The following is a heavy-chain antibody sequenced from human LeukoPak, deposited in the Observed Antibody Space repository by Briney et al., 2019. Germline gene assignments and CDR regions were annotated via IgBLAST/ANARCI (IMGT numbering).Heavy chain of an antibody. V-gene: IGHV4-34*01. D-gene: IGHD3-9*01. CDR3: ARGHDVLRYFDWFED. CDR2: INHSGST. CDR1: GGSFSGYY. J-gene: IGHJ4*02. Sequence: SETLSLTCAAYGGSFSGYYWSWIRQPPGKGLEWIGEINHSGSTNYNPSLKSRVTISVDTSKNQFSLKLSSVTAADTGVYYCARGHDVLRYFDWFEDWGQGTLVTVSS.